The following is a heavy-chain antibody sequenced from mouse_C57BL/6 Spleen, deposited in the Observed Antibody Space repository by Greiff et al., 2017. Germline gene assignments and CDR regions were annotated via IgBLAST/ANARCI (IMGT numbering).Heavy chain of an antibody. CDR2: IDPETGDT. CDR3: TTNYGSSDGSAY. CDR1: GFNITDDY. J-gene: IGHJ3*01. V-gene: IGHV14-4*01. D-gene: IGHD1-1*01. Sequence: VQLQQSGAELVRPGASVKLSCTASGFNITDDYMHWVKQRPGQGLEWIGWIDPETGDTEYASKFQGKDPLTADTSTNTAYLQLSSRTYEDTAVYYCTTNYGSSDGSAYWGQGTLVTVSA.